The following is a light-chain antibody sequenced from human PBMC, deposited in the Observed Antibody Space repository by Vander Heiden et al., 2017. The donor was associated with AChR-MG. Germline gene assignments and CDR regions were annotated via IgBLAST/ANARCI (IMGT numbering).Light chain of an antibody. CDR1: SSNIGSTY. Sequence: QSVLTQPPSASGTPGQRVTIHCSASSSNIGSTYVYCYQQLPGTAPTLLIDRNNQRPSGGPDRFSGSKSGTSASLAISGLRSEDEADYYCAAWDDSLSGWVFGGGTKLTVL. CDR2: RNN. V-gene: IGLV1-47*01. J-gene: IGLJ3*02. CDR3: AAWDDSLSGWV.